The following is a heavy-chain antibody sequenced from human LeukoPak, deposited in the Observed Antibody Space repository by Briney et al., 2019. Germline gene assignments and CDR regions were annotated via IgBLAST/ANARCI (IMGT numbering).Heavy chain of an antibody. CDR2: IKQDGSEK. CDR3: ARDLYSSSWYSDY. Sequence: PGGSLRLSCAASGFTFSSYWMSWVRQAPGKGLEWVANIKQDGSEKYYVDSVKGRFTISRDNAKNSLYLQMNSLRAKDTAVYYCARDLYSSSWYSDYWGQGTLVTVSS. J-gene: IGHJ4*02. D-gene: IGHD6-13*01. V-gene: IGHV3-7*04. CDR1: GFTFSSYW.